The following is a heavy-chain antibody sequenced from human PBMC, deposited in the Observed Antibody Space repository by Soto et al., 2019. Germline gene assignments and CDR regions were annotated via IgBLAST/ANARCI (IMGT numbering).Heavy chain of an antibody. V-gene: IGHV4-34*01. CDR3: ARDKITGLFDY. J-gene: IGHJ4*02. D-gene: IGHD2-8*02. Sequence: SETLSLTCAVYGGSFSGYYWTWLRQPPGTRLEWIGEINHSGSTNYNPSLKSRVTISVDTSKNQFSLKLTSVTAADTAVYYCARDKITGLFDYWGQGTLVTVSS. CDR1: GGSFSGYY. CDR2: INHSGST.